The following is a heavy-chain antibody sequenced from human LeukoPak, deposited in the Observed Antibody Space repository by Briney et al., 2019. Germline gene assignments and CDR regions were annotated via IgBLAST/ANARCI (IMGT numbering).Heavy chain of an antibody. D-gene: IGHD2-15*01. Sequence: PGGSLRLSCAASGFTFSSYGMHWVRQAPGKGLEWVAVISYDGSNKYYADSVKGRFTISRDNSKNTLYLQMNSLRAEDTAVYYCAAPRYCSGGSCYYPFDYWGQGTLVTVSS. CDR2: ISYDGSNK. CDR3: AAPRYCSGGSCYYPFDY. J-gene: IGHJ4*02. CDR1: GFTFSSYG. V-gene: IGHV3-30*19.